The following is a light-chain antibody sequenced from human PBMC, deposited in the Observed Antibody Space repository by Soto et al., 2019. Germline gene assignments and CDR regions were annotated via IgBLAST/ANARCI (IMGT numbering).Light chain of an antibody. Sequence: EGVLTRSPATLSLAPGERATQCCGASQSVSSYLAWYQKKPGQAPRLLIYDASNRATGIPARFSGSGSGTDFTLTISSLEPEDFAVYYCQQRSNWPPWTFGQGTKVDIK. V-gene: IGKV3-11*01. CDR2: DAS. CDR1: QSVSSY. J-gene: IGKJ1*01. CDR3: QQRSNWPPWT.